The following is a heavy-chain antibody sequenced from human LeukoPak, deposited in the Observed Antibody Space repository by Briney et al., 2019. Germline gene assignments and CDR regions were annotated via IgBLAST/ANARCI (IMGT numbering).Heavy chain of an antibody. CDR1: GYTFTGYY. D-gene: IGHD6-19*01. J-gene: IGHJ4*02. V-gene: IGHV1-2*02. CDR3: ARDLGSVAVAGPSTLPY. Sequence: ASVKVSCKASGYTFTGYYMHWVRQAPGQGLEWMGWINPNSGGTNYAQKFQGRVTMTRDTSISTAYMGLSRLRSDDTAVYYCARDLGSVAVAGPSTLPYWGQGTLVTVSS. CDR2: INPNSGGT.